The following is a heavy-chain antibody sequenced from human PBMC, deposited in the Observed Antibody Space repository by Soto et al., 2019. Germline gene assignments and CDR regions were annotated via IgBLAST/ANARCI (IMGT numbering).Heavy chain of an antibody. V-gene: IGHV4-39*01. D-gene: IGHD3-3*01. CDR1: GGSISSSSYY. Sequence: SETLSLTCTVSGGSISSSSYYWGWIRQPPGKGLEWIGSIYYSGSTYYNPSLKSRVTISVDTSKNQFSLKLSSVAAADTAVYYCARQGPRDFWSGFPRPWFDPWGQGTLVTVS. CDR3: ARQGPRDFWSGFPRPWFDP. J-gene: IGHJ5*02. CDR2: IYYSGST.